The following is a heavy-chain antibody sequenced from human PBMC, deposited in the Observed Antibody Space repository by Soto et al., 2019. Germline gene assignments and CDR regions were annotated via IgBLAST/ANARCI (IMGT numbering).Heavy chain of an antibody. J-gene: IGHJ4*01. V-gene: IGHV4-30-2*01. CDR3: AREMSYYFDS. CDR2: IYHSGAT. Sequence: QVQLQESGSGLVKPSQTLVITCTVSGDSISRDGYSWSWLRQPPGKGLEWIGYIYHSGATYYNPSLKSRVTTSVDKSKNQFSLRLASVTAADTSVYYCAREMSYYFDSWGHGTLVTVSS. CDR1: GDSISRDGYS.